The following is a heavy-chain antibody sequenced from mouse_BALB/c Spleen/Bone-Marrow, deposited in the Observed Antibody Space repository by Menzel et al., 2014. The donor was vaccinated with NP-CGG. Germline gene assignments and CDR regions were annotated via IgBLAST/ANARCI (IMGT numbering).Heavy chain of an antibody. V-gene: IGHV1-67*01. D-gene: IGHD2-4*01. Sequence: VQLVESGPELVRPGVSVKISCKGSGYTFXDYAMHWVKQSHAKSLEWIGVISTYSGNTNYNQKFKGKATMTVDKSSSTAYMELARLTSEDSAIYYCARGIYYDSTWFAYWGQGTLVTVSA. J-gene: IGHJ3*01. CDR3: ARGIYYDSTWFAY. CDR2: ISTYSGNT. CDR1: GYTFXDYA.